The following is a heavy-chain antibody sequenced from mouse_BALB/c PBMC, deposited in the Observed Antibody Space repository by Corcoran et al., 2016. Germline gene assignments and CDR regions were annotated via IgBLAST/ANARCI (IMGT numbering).Heavy chain of an antibody. CDR3: ARSFWFAY. CDR2: INPYNGVT. V-gene: IGHV1-18*01. J-gene: IGHJ3*01. CDR1: DYSFTDYY. Sequence: EVRLQQSGPERVKPGASGKITCKASDYSFTDYYLHWVKQSHVKSLEWIGRINPYNGVTSYNQNFKDKATLTVDKSSSTTYMELHSLTSEDSAVYYCARSFWFAYWGQGTLVTVSA.